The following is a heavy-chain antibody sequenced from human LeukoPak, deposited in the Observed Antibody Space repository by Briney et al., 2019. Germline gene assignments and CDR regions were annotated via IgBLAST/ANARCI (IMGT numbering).Heavy chain of an antibody. Sequence: GGSLRLSCVASGFIFRNYVMHWVRQAPGKGLEWVPAISGSGGSTYYADSVKGRFTISRDNSKNTLYLQMNSLRAEDTAVYYCAKDLYDSSGYYYGWWGQGTLVTVSS. J-gene: IGHJ4*02. CDR2: ISGSGGST. D-gene: IGHD3-22*01. CDR1: GFIFRNYV. V-gene: IGHV3-23*01. CDR3: AKDLYDSSGYYYGW.